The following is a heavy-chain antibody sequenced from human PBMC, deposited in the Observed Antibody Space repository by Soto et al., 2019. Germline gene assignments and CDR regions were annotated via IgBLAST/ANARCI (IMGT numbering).Heavy chain of an antibody. CDR1: GGSISSYY. D-gene: IGHD3-10*01. CDR3: ARSRPYGSGSYSWFDP. Sequence: QVQLQESGPGLVKPSETLSLTCTVSGGSISSYYWSWIRQPPGKGLEWIGYIYYSGSTNYTPSLKSRVTISVDTSKNQFSLKLSSVTAADTAVYYCARSRPYGSGSYSWFDPWGQGTLVTVSS. CDR2: IYYSGST. V-gene: IGHV4-59*08. J-gene: IGHJ5*02.